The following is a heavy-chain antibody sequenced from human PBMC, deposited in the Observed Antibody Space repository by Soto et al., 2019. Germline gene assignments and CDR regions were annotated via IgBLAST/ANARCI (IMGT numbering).Heavy chain of an antibody. V-gene: IGHV1-18*01. D-gene: IGHD3-22*01. J-gene: IGHJ6*02. CDR2: ISPNSGNT. CDR1: GYTFTRNG. CDR3: VKDRDSNSWPSRDV. Sequence: ASVKVSCKTSGYTFTRNGISWVRQAPGQGLEWMGWISPNSGNTKYAQKLQGRVIMTTDTSTSTAYMELRSLRSDDTAVYYCVKDRDSNSWPSRDVWGPGTTVTVS.